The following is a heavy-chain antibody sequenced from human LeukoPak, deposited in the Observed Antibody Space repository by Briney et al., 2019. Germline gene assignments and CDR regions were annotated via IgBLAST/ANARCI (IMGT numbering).Heavy chain of an antibody. D-gene: IGHD1-14*01. V-gene: IGHV3-74*01. CDR2: INSDGIIT. CDR3: ARDPGSWYDERVDYFDD. J-gene: IGHJ4*02. CDR1: GFTLSDYW. Sequence: VGSLRLSCAASGFTLSDYWMHWVRQAPGKGLMWVSRINSDGIITRYADSVKGRFTISRDTAKNTLYLLMNSLRAEDTAVYYCARDPGSWYDERVDYFDDWGQGTLVTVSS.